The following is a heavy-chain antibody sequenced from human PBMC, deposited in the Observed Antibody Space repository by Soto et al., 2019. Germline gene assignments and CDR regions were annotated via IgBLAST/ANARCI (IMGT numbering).Heavy chain of an antibody. CDR3: VKDSPHTGGKGGVGDY. J-gene: IGHJ4*02. V-gene: IGHV3-64D*09. Sequence: GGSLRLSCSASGFTFSSYAMHWVRQAPGKGLEYVSAISSNGGSTYYADSVKGRFTISRDNSKNTLYLQMSSLRAEDTAVYYWVKDSPHTGGKGGVGDYWGQGTLVTVSS. D-gene: IGHD3-10*01. CDR1: GFTFSSYA. CDR2: ISSNGGST.